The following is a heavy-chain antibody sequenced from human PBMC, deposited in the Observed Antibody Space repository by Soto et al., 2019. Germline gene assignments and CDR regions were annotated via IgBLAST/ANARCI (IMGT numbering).Heavy chain of an antibody. CDR3: ARDPSVVARSYYYLHL. D-gene: IGHD6-6*01. J-gene: IGHJ2*01. CDR2: IFYSGDT. Sequence: SETLSLTCTVSGGSVNSCLYYWNWIRQPPGKGLEWIGHIFYSGDTKYNPSLKNRVTISVDTSKSQFSLRLSSVTAADTAVYYCARDPSVVARSYYYLHLCGRGTMVTVYS. CDR1: GGSVNSCLYY. V-gene: IGHV4-61*01.